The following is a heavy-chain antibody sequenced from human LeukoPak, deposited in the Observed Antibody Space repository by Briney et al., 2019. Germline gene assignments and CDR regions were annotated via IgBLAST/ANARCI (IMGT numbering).Heavy chain of an antibody. J-gene: IGHJ4*02. CDR1: GFTFDNYA. D-gene: IGHD1-7*01. CDR2: VSSRGGNT. Sequence: GGSLGLSCAASGFTFDNYAMNWVRQAPGKGLEWVSGVSSRGGNTYYADSVKGRFTISRDNSKNTQYLQMNSLRAEDAAEYYCAKGDWNYGDFDYWGQGTLVTVSS. V-gene: IGHV3-23*01. CDR3: AKGDWNYGDFDY.